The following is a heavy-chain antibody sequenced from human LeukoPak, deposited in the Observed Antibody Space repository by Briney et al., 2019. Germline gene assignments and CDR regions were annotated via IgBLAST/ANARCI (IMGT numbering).Heavy chain of an antibody. J-gene: IGHJ4*02. CDR2: ISASGTST. CDR1: GFKFTSSA. Sequence: GGSLRLSCAVSGFKFTSSAMSWVRQAPGKGLEWVSTISASGTSTYYADSAKGRFIISRDNSKDTLYLQMNSLRAEDTAVYYCVIALSGYFDYWGPGTLVTVSS. D-gene: IGHD3-22*01. V-gene: IGHV3-23*01. CDR3: VIALSGYFDY.